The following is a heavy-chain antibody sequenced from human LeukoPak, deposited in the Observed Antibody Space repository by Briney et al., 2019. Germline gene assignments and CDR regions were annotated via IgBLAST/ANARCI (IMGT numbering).Heavy chain of an antibody. Sequence: ASVKVSCKASGDTFSNYDVTWVRQAPGQGLEWMGRIIPVFDTAKYAQNFQGRVTMTTDEPSSTAYMELYSLRSEDTAVYYCALSAEKQLVYFDFWGQGTLVTVSS. CDR1: GDTFSNYD. J-gene: IGHJ4*02. CDR3: ALSAEKQLVYFDF. CDR2: IIPVFDTA. V-gene: IGHV1-69*05. D-gene: IGHD6-13*01.